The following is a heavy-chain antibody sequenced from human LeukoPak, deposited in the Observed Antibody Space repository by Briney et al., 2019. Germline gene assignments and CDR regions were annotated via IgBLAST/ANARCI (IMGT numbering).Heavy chain of an antibody. CDR3: ARWTTVTRAFDY. J-gene: IGHJ4*02. V-gene: IGHV1-18*01. CDR1: GYTFTNYG. CDR2: ISAYNGNT. D-gene: IGHD4-17*01. Sequence: GASVKVSCKASGYTFTNYGISWVRQAPGQGLEWMGWISAYNGNTNYAQKLQGRVTMTADTSTSTVYMELRSLRSDDTAVYYCARWTTVTRAFDYWGQGTLVTVSS.